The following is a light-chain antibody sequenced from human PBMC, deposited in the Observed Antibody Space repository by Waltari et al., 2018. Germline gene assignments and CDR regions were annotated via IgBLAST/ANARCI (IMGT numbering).Light chain of an antibody. V-gene: IGKV2-28*01. J-gene: IGKJ1*01. CDR1: QSLLHSNGYNY. CDR3: RQALQTRT. CDR2: LGS. Sequence: DIVMTQSPLSLPVTPGEPASISCRSSQSLLHSNGYNYLDWYLQKPGQSPQLLIYLGSERGSGGPSRFSGSGSGTDYTLKISRVEAEDVGVYYCRQALQTRTFGQGAKVEIK.